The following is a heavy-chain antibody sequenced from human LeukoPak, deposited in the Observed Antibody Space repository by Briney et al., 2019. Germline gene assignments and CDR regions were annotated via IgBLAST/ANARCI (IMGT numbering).Heavy chain of an antibody. CDR1: GFTFSSHA. CDR2: IIDVGAGT. V-gene: IGHV3-23*01. Sequence: GGSLRLSCAASGFTFSSHAMSWVRQAPGKGREWVSTIIDVGAGTYYADSVKGRFTVSRDNSKNTLYLQMSSLRAEDTAVYYCAKLTFDFWGQGALVTVSS. CDR3: AKLTFDF. J-gene: IGHJ4*02.